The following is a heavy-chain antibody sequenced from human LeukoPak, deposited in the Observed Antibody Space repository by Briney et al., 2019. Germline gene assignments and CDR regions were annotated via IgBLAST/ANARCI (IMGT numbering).Heavy chain of an antibody. CDR2: ISWNSGSI. CDR3: AKDTGYSYGTVFDY. D-gene: IGHD5-18*01. Sequence: AGGSLRLSCAASGFTFDDYAMPWVRHAPGKGLEWVSGISWNSGSIGYADSVKGRFTISRDNAKNSLYLQMNSLRAEDTALYYCAKDTGYSYGTVFDYWGQGTLVTVSS. V-gene: IGHV3-9*01. CDR1: GFTFDDYA. J-gene: IGHJ4*02.